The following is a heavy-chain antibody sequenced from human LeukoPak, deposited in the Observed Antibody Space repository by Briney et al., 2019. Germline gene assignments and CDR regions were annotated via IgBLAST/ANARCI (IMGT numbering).Heavy chain of an antibody. Sequence: GASVKVSCKVSGYTFTGYYMHWVRQAPGQGLEWMGWINPNSGGTNYAQKFQGRVTMTRDTSISTAYMELSRLRSDDTAVYYCARAGTYYDFWSGSIRDAFDIWGQGTMVTVSS. CDR3: ARAGTYYDFWSGSIRDAFDI. J-gene: IGHJ3*02. V-gene: IGHV1-2*02. CDR1: GYTFTGYY. D-gene: IGHD3-3*01. CDR2: INPNSGGT.